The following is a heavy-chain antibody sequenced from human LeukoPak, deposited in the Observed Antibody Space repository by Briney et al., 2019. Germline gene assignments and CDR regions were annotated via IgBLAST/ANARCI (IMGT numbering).Heavy chain of an antibody. J-gene: IGHJ5*02. CDR3: VREARAGNWFDP. CDR1: GYTFTTYY. CDR2: INPDSGGT. V-gene: IGHV1-2*02. Sequence: GASVKVSCKASGYTFTTYYIHWVRQAPVQGLEWMGWINPDSGGTNYAQRFQGGVTMTRDTSISTVYMDLSMLRSDDTAIYYCVREARAGNWFDPWGQGTLVIVSS.